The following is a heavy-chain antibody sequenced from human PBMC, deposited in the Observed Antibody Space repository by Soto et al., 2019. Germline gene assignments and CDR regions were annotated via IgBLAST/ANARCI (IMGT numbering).Heavy chain of an antibody. D-gene: IGHD4-17*01. CDR3: ARLEVTTVNPYYYYGMDV. CDR2: ISSSSSYI. CDR1: GFTFSSYS. Sequence: PGGSLRLSCAASGFTFSSYSMNWARQAPGKGLEWVSSISSSSSYIYYADSVKGRFTISRDNAKNSLYLQMNSLRAEDTAVYYCARLEVTTVNPYYYYGMDVWGQGTTVTVSS. J-gene: IGHJ6*02. V-gene: IGHV3-21*01.